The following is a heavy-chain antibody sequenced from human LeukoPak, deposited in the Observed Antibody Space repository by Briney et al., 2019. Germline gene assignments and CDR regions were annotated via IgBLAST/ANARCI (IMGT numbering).Heavy chain of an antibody. CDR2: ISWNSGSI. J-gene: IGHJ4*02. Sequence: PGGSLRLSCAASGFTFDDYAMHWVRQAPGKGLEWVSGISWNSGSIGYADSVKGRFTISRDNAKNSLYLQMNSLRAEDTALYYCAKGIYSYGYYGRSGEFDYWGQGTLVNVSS. D-gene: IGHD5-18*01. CDR1: GFTFDDYA. V-gene: IGHV3-9*01. CDR3: AKGIYSYGYYGRSGEFDY.